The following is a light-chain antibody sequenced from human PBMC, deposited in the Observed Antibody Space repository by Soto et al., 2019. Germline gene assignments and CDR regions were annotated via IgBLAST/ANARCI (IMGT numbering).Light chain of an antibody. J-gene: IGKJ4*01. CDR1: KSISSW. V-gene: IGKV1-5*01. Sequence: DIQMNKSTSTLWASVGVRVTITSRESKSISSWLAWYQQKPGKAPKLLIYDASSLESGVPSRFSGSGSGTEFTLTISSLQPDDFATYYCQQYNSYQLTFGGGTKVDIK. CDR3: QQYNSYQLT. CDR2: DAS.